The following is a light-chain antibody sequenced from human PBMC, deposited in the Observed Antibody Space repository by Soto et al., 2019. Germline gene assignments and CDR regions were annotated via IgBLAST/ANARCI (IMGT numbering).Light chain of an antibody. CDR1: SSDVGSHNF. CDR2: EVT. Sequence: QSVLTQPASVSGSPGQSITISCTGTSSDVGSHNFVSWYQQRPGKAPKLMIFEVTKRPSGVSSRFSGSKSGNTASLTISGLQAEDEADYYCSSYTSSSTRVFGTGTKLTVL. CDR3: SSYTSSSTRV. J-gene: IGLJ1*01. V-gene: IGLV2-14*02.